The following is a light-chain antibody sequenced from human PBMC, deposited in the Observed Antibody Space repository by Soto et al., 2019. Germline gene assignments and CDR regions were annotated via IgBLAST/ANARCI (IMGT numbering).Light chain of an antibody. V-gene: IGLV2-14*01. CDR2: DVS. CDR1: SSDVGGYNY. Sequence: QSALTQPASVSGSPGQSITISCTGTSSDVGGYNYVSWYQQHPGKAPKLMIYDVSNRHSGVSNRYSGSKSGNTASLTISGLQAEDEADYYCSSYTSSSTPVVFGGGTQLTVL. CDR3: SSYTSSSTPVV. J-gene: IGLJ2*01.